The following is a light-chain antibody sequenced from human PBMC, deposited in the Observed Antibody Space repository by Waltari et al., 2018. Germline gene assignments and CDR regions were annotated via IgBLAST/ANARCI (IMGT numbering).Light chain of an antibody. Sequence: QSALTQPPSASGSPGQSVTISCTGTSRDVGGYNSVSWYQHHPGKAPKLMISEVNKRPSGVPDRFSGSNSGNTASLTVSGLQADDEADYYCTSYAGSHNWVFGGGTKLTVL. J-gene: IGLJ2*01. CDR1: SRDVGGYNS. CDR3: TSYAGSHNWV. CDR2: EVN. V-gene: IGLV2-8*01.